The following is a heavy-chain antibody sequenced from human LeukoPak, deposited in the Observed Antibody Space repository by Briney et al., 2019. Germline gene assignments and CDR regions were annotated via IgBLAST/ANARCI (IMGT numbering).Heavy chain of an antibody. D-gene: IGHD3-9*01. CDR1: GFTVSSNY. CDR3: AKDFEASWAEGAAHDY. CDR2: IYSGGST. J-gene: IGHJ4*02. V-gene: IGHV3-53*01. Sequence: GGSLRLSCAASGFTVSSNYMSWVRQAPGKGLEWVSVIYSGGSTYYADSVKGRFTISRDNSKNTLYLQMNSLRAEDTAVYYCAKDFEASWAEGAAHDYWGQGTLVTVSS.